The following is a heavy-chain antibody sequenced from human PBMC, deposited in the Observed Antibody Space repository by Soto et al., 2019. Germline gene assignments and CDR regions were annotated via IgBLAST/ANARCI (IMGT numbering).Heavy chain of an antibody. CDR2: ISSNGGST. Sequence: GGSLRLSCAASGFTFGSYAMHWVRQAPGKGLEYVSAISSNGGSTYYANSVKGRFTISRDNSKNTLYLQMGSLRAEDMAVYYCARDGDYDFWSGYPNMDVWGKGTTVTVSS. CDR3: ARDGDYDFWSGYPNMDV. CDR1: GFTFGSYA. V-gene: IGHV3-64*01. D-gene: IGHD3-3*01. J-gene: IGHJ6*03.